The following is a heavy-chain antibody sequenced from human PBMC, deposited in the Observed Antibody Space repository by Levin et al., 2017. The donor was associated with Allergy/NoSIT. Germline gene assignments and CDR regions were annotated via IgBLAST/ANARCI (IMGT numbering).Heavy chain of an antibody. Sequence: PGGSLRLSCSPSGFSFGDYTMAWVRQAPGKGLEWVGLVRSESYGGTIEYAASVKGRFTISRDDSKRIAFLQMNSLETEDTAIYYCTRGYSNVWSNDAFDIWGRGTMVTVSS. CDR1: GFSFGDYT. CDR3: TRGYSNVWSNDAFDI. V-gene: IGHV3-49*04. CDR2: VRSESYGGTI. D-gene: IGHD6-13*01. J-gene: IGHJ3*02.